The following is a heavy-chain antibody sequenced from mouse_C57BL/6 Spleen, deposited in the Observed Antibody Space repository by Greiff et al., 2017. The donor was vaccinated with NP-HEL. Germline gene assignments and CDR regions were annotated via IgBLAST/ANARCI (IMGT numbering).Heavy chain of an antibody. J-gene: IGHJ2*01. D-gene: IGHD1-1*01. CDR1: GFTFSDYY. CDR2: INYDGSST. Sequence: VESEGGLVQPGSSMKLSCTASGFTFSDYYMAWVRQVPEKGLEWVANINYDGSSTYYLDSLKSRFIISRDNAKNILYLQMSSLKSEDTATYYCAREPLRYYFDYWGQGTTLTVSS. CDR3: AREPLRYYFDY. V-gene: IGHV5-16*01.